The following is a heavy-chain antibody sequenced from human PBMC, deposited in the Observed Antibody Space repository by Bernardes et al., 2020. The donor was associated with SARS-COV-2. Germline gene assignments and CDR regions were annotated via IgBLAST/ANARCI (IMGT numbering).Heavy chain of an antibody. V-gene: IGHV1-24*01. CDR2: FDPEAGER. J-gene: IGHJ4*02. CDR1: GYSLTELS. CDR3: ATGAATYFYDSGGYYRFDY. D-gene: IGHD3-22*01. Sequence: ASVKVSCKVSGYSLTELSLHWVRQAPGRGLEWMGGFDPEAGERIYAQKFQGRVTMTEDTSTDTAYMELGSLGSEDTAVYYCATGAATYFYDSGGYYRFDYWGQGTTVTVSS.